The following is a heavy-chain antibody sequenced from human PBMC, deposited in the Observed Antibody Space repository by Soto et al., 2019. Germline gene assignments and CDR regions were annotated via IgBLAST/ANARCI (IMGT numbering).Heavy chain of an antibody. V-gene: IGHV4-59*01. J-gene: IGHJ6*02. CDR2: IYYNGST. CDR1: GGSISSYY. CDR3: ARVVGSRSVCSGWYLGLQDYYYYGMDV. D-gene: IGHD6-19*01. Sequence: PSETLSLTCTVSGGSISSYYWYWIRQPPGKGLEWIGNIYYNGSTNYNPSLKSRVNISGDTSKNQFSLKLSSVTAADTAVYYCARVVGSRSVCSGWYLGLQDYYYYGMDVWGQGTTVTVS.